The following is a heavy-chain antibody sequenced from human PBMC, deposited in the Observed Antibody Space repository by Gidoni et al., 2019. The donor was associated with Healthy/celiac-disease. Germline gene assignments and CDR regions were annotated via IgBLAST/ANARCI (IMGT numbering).Heavy chain of an antibody. CDR1: GGSFSGYY. D-gene: IGHD3-10*01. V-gene: IGHV4-34*01. Sequence: QVQLQQWGAGLLKPSETLSLTCAVYGGSFSGYYWSWIRQPPGKGLEWIGEINHSGSTNYNPSLKSRVTISVDTSKNQFSLKLSSVTAADTAVYYCARVKKFGATLTHYFDYWGQGTLVTVSS. CDR2: INHSGST. J-gene: IGHJ4*02. CDR3: ARVKKFGATLTHYFDY.